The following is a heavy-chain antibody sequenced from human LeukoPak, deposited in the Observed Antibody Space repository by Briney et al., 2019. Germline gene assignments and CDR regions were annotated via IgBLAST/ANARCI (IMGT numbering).Heavy chain of an antibody. CDR2: INPNSGGT. CDR3: ARGYCSSTSRYTCFDY. V-gene: IGHV1-2*02. CDR1: GYTFTGYY. J-gene: IGHJ4*02. Sequence: ASVKVSCKASGYTFTGYYMHWVRQAPGQGLEWMGWINPNSGGTNYAQKFQGRVTMTRDTSISTAYMELSRLRSDDTAVYYCARGYCSSTSRYTCFDYWGQGTLVTVSS. D-gene: IGHD2-2*02.